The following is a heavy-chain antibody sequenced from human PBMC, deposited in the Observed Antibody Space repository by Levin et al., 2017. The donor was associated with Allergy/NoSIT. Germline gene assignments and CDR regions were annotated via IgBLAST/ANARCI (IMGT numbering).Heavy chain of an antibody. CDR3: ARVVAHLSDAFDI. D-gene: IGHD5-12*01. CDR2: IIPIFGTA. CDR1: GGTFSSYA. Sequence: SVKVSCKASGGTFSSYAISWVRQAPGQGLEWMGGIIPIFGTANYAQKFQGRVTITADESTSTAYMELSSLRSEDTAVYYCARVVAHLSDAFDIWGQGTMVTVSS. V-gene: IGHV1-69*13. J-gene: IGHJ3*02.